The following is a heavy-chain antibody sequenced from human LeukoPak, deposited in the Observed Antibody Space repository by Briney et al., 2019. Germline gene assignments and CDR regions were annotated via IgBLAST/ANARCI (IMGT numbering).Heavy chain of an antibody. V-gene: IGHV4-34*01. CDR1: GGSFSDYY. D-gene: IGHD6-6*01. CDR3: AREFSTSSTAFDM. Sequence: SETLSLTCAVYGGSFSDYYWSWIRLPPGKGLEWIGEINAKRGSNNYNSSLKTRVTISVDTSKNQFSLNLSSVTAADTAVYYCAREFSTSSTAFDMWGQGTMVTVSS. J-gene: IGHJ3*02. CDR2: INAKRGSN.